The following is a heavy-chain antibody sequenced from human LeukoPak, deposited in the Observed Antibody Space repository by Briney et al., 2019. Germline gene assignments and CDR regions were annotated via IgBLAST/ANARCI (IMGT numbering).Heavy chain of an antibody. CDR2: ISYIDAET. D-gene: IGHD5-24*01. CDR3: AKRVRDGFNTPIDL. J-gene: IGHJ5*02. Sequence: GGSLRLSCAASGFTLRNYAMNWVRQAPGKGLEWVSGISYIDAETYYADSVKGRFTISSDNSRNTLHLQMNSLGAEDTAVYYCAKRVRDGFNTPIDLWGQGTLVTVSS. V-gene: IGHV3-23*01. CDR1: GFTLRNYA.